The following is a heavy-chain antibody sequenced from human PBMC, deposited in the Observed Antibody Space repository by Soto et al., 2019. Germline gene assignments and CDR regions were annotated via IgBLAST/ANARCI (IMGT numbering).Heavy chain of an antibody. D-gene: IGHD4-17*01. CDR2: ISGSGGST. J-gene: IGHJ4*02. CDR1: GFTFSSYA. Sequence: GGSLRLSCAASGFTFSSYAMSWVRQAPGKGLEWVSAISGSGGSTYYADSVKGRFTISRDNSKNTLYLQMNSLRAEDTAVYYCAKVSPPTTVTPQALFDYWGQGTLVTVSS. V-gene: IGHV3-23*01. CDR3: AKVSPPTTVTPQALFDY.